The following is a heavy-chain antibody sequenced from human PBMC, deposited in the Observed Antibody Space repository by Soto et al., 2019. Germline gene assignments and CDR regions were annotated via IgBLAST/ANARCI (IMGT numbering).Heavy chain of an antibody. CDR1: GGSFSGYY. D-gene: IGHD3-10*01. CDR3: ARGLGVIWFGELYYYGMDV. J-gene: IGHJ6*02. CDR2: INHSGST. Sequence: SETLSLTCAVYGGSFSGYYWSWIRQPPGKGLEWIGEINHSGSTDYNPSLTSRVTISVDTSKNQFSLKLSSVTAADTAVYYCARGLGVIWFGELYYYGMDVWGQGTTVT. V-gene: IGHV4-34*01.